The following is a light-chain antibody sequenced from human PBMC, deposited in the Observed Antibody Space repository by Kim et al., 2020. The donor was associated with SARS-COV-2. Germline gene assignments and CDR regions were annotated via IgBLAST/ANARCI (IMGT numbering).Light chain of an antibody. CDR2: AAS. CDR3: HLYGGSALT. Sequence: PGERATLACRASQSVISIAWYQQKPGQAPRLPIYAASSRATGVPDRFSGSGSGTDFTLTISRLEPEEFAVFYCHLYGGSALTFGGGTKVDIK. J-gene: IGKJ4*01. CDR1: QSVIS. V-gene: IGKV3-20*01.